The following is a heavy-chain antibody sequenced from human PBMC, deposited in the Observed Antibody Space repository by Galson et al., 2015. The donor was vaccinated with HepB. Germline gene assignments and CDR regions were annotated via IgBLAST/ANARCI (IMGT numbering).Heavy chain of an antibody. V-gene: IGHV3-30*18. CDR3: AKDPYLYSALAGTMAGFDY. Sequence: SLRLSCAASGFTFSNYGMHWVRPAPGKGLEWVAVISYDGSNKYYADSVKGRFTISRDNSKNTLYLQMNSLRAEDTALYYWAKDPYLYSALAGTMAGFDYWGQGTLVTVSS. CDR2: ISYDGSNK. J-gene: IGHJ4*02. CDR1: GFTFSNYG. D-gene: IGHD6-19*01.